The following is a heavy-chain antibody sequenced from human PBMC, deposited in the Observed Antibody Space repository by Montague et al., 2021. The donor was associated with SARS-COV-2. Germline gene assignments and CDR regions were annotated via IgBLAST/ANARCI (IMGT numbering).Heavy chain of an antibody. V-gene: IGHV4-28*01. D-gene: IGHD5-24*01. J-gene: IGHJ4*02. Sequence: SETLSLICAVSGYSISSSNWWGWIRQAPGRGLEWIGYIYHTGSTYYNPSLKSRVTMSVDKSNNLFSLELSSVTAVDTAVYYCAKSADHNYFLDSWGQGTPVTVSS. CDR3: AKSADHNYFLDS. CDR1: GYSISSSNW. CDR2: IYHTGST.